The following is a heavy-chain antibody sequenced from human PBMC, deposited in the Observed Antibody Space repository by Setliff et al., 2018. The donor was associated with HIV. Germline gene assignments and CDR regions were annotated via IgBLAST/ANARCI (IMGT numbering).Heavy chain of an antibody. Sequence: ASVKVSCKASGYTFIDYFIHWVRQAPGQGLEWMAYINPNSGDSKTAQKFQGRVTVTRDTSIATAYMELSSLTSGDTAVYHCARDYFPHSRRNFGSGDYFHFWGQGSRVTVAS. CDR1: GYTFIDYF. D-gene: IGHD3-10*01. CDR3: ARDYFPHSRRNFGSGDYFHF. CDR2: INPNSGDS. V-gene: IGHV1-2*02. J-gene: IGHJ4*02.